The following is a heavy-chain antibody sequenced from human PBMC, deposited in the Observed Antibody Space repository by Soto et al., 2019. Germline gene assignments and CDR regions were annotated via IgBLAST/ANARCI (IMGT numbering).Heavy chain of an antibody. CDR1: GFTFNVYG. CDR2: LIPIYDEP. Sequence: QVQLVQSGAKVKNPGSSVRVSCKTSGFTFNVYGIHWVRQAPGQGLEWMGGLIPIYDEPNYAQKFQGRVTITADKSTTTVYLELSSLRSEDTAVYFCARVRDPHLDHYGLDVWGQGTPVTVSS. V-gene: IGHV1-69*06. CDR3: ARVRDPHLDHYGLDV. J-gene: IGHJ6*02.